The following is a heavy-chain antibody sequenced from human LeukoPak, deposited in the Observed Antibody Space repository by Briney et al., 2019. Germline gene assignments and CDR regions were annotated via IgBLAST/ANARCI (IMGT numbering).Heavy chain of an antibody. CDR1: GFTFSDYY. V-gene: IGHV3-11*04. J-gene: IGHJ4*02. Sequence: GGSLRLSCAASGFTFSDYYMSWIRQAPGKGLEWVSYISSSGSTIYYADSVKGRFTISRDNAKNSLYLQMNSLRAEDTSVYYCARENLDSGSWCFDYWGQGTLVTVSS. CDR2: ISSSGSTI. D-gene: IGHD6-13*01. CDR3: ARENLDSGSWCFDY.